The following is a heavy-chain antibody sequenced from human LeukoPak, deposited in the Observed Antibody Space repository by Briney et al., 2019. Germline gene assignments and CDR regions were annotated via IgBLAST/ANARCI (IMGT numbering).Heavy chain of an antibody. CDR2: INPIFNIL. CDR1: AGTFGVYS. Sequence: GASVTVSFTASAGTFGVYSIDWVRQAPGQGLDWVGGINPIFNILYYAQNFQGRVTITADESTNTAYLELDSLKHDDTAVYYCAAGRRLGELFFDYWGQGTLVTVSS. D-gene: IGHD3-10*01. V-gene: IGHV1-69*13. CDR3: AAGRRLGELFFDY. J-gene: IGHJ4*02.